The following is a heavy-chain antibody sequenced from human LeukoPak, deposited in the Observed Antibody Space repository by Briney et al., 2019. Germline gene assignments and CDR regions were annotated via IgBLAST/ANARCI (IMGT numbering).Heavy chain of an antibody. CDR2: INHSGST. Sequence: SETLSLTCAVYGGSFSGYYWSWLRQPPGKGLEWIGEINHSGSTNYNPSLKSRVTMSVDTSKNQFSLKLSSVTAADTAVYYCARGGGRGYCSSTSCSNYDAFDIWGQGTMVTVSS. CDR1: GGSFSGYY. CDR3: ARGGGRGYCSSTSCSNYDAFDI. V-gene: IGHV4-34*01. D-gene: IGHD2-2*01. J-gene: IGHJ3*02.